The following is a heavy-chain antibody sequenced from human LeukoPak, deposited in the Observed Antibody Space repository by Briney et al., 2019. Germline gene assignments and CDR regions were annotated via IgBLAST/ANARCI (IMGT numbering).Heavy chain of an antibody. J-gene: IGHJ6*03. CDR1: GFTFSSYW. CDR2: IKQDGSEK. CDR3: ASLRRDGYNDYYYYMDV. V-gene: IGHV3-7*03. D-gene: IGHD5-24*01. Sequence: GGSLRLSCAASGFTFSSYWMSWVRQAPGKGLEWVANIKQDGSEKYYVDSVKGRFTISRDNAKNSQYLQMNSLRAEDTAVYYCASLRRDGYNDYYYYMDVWGKGTTVTVSS.